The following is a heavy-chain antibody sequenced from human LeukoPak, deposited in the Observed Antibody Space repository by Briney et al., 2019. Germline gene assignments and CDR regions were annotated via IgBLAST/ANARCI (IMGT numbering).Heavy chain of an antibody. CDR3: AAVPGYCSGGSCYGFDY. CDR1: GYTLTELS. D-gene: IGHD2-15*01. J-gene: IGHJ4*02. V-gene: IGHV1-24*01. Sequence: ASVKVSFKVSGYTLTELSMHWVRQAPGKGLEWMGGFDPEDGETIYAQKFQGRVTMTEDTSTDTAYVELSSLRSEDTAVYYCAAVPGYCSGGSCYGFDYWGQGTLVTVSS. CDR2: FDPEDGET.